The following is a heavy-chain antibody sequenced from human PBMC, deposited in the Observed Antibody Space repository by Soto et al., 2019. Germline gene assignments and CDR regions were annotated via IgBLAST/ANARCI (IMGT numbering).Heavy chain of an antibody. J-gene: IGHJ6*02. CDR1: GYSFTSYW. Sequence: GESLKISCKGSGYSFTSYWIGWVRQMPGKGLEWMGIIYLSDSDTRYSPSFQGQVTISADKSISTAYLQWSSLKASDTAMYYCARHRRCSSTSCYSNYYYYGMDVWGQGTTVTVSS. CDR2: IYLSDSDT. V-gene: IGHV5-51*01. CDR3: ARHRRCSSTSCYSNYYYYGMDV. D-gene: IGHD2-2*02.